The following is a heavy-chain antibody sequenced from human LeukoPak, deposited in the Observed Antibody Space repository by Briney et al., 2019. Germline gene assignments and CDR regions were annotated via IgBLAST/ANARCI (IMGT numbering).Heavy chain of an antibody. D-gene: IGHD3-9*01. CDR1: GFTFSSYA. CDR3: AKNRAGYNWYFDL. Sequence: PGASLRLSCAASGFTFSSYAMSWVRRAPGKGLEWVSAISGGGGSTYYADSVKGRFTISRDNSKNTLYLQMNSLRAEDTAVYYCAKNRAGYNWYFDLWGRGTLVTVSS. J-gene: IGHJ2*01. V-gene: IGHV3-23*01. CDR2: ISGGGGST.